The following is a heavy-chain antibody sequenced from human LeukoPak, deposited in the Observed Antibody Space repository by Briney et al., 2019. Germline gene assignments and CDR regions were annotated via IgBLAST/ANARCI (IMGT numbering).Heavy chain of an antibody. Sequence: SETLSLTCAVSGGSISSGGYSWSWIRQPPGKGLEWIGYIYHSGSTYYNPSLKSRVTISVDRSKNQFSLKLSSVTAADTAVYYCATRPRGYSYGTNWFDPWGQGTLVTVSS. D-gene: IGHD5-18*01. J-gene: IGHJ5*02. CDR1: GGSISSGGYS. CDR2: IYHSGST. V-gene: IGHV4-30-2*01. CDR3: ATRPRGYSYGTNWFDP.